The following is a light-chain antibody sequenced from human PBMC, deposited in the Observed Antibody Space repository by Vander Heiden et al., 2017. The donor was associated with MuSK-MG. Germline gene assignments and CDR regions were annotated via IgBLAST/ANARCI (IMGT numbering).Light chain of an antibody. CDR2: GAS. CDR1: QSISNY. V-gene: IGKV3-11*01. Sequence: VLTQSPATLSLSPGERATLSCRASQSISNYLAWYQQKPGQAPRLLIYGASNRATGIPARFSGSGSGTDFTLTISRLEPEDSAVYYCQHRNNWIFTFGHGTNVDIK. CDR3: QHRNNWIFT. J-gene: IGKJ3*01.